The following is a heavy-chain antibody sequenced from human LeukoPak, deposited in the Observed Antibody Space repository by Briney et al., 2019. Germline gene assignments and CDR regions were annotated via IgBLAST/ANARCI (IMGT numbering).Heavy chain of an antibody. V-gene: IGHV1-69*04. Sequence: SVKVSCKASGGTFSSYAISWVRQAPGQGLEWMGRIIPILGIANYAQKFQGRVTITADKSTSTAYMELSSLRSEDTAVYYCVRPGTLYSSGWYYGMDVWGQGTTVTVSS. CDR2: IIPILGIA. CDR1: GGTFSSYA. D-gene: IGHD6-19*01. CDR3: VRPGTLYSSGWYYGMDV. J-gene: IGHJ6*02.